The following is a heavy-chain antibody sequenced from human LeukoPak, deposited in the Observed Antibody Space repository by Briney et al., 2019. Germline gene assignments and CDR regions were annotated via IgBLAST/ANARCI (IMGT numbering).Heavy chain of an antibody. J-gene: IGHJ6*02. CDR1: GYTFTGYY. D-gene: IGHD6-13*01. CDR3: ARVAEGSSWYYVNYYYYYGMDV. CDR2: INPNSGGT. Sequence: ASVKVSCKAPGYTFTGYYMHWVRQAPGQGLEWMGWINPNSGGTNYAQKFQGRVTMTRDTSISTAYMELSSLRSEDTAVYYCARVAEGSSWYYVNYYYYYGMDVWGQGTTVTVSS. V-gene: IGHV1-2*02.